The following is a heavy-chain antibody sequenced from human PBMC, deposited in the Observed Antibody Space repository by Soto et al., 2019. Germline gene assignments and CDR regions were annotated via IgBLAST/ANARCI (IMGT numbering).Heavy chain of an antibody. CDR2: IKQDGSEK. V-gene: IGHV3-7*01. Sequence: GGSLRLSCAASGFTFSSYWMSWVRQAPGKGLEWVANIKQDGSEKYYVDSVKGRFTISRDNAKNSLYLQMNSLRAEDTAVYYCARDRTYYDILTGLYYYYYYMDVWGKGTTVTVSS. CDR1: GFTFSSYW. D-gene: IGHD3-9*01. J-gene: IGHJ6*03. CDR3: ARDRTYYDILTGLYYYYYYMDV.